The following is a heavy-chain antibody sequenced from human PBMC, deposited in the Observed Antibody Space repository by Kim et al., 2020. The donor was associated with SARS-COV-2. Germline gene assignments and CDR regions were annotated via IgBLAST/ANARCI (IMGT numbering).Heavy chain of an antibody. CDR1: RVSISSYY. D-gene: IGHD3-16*01. CDR2: IHYSGST. Sequence: SETLSLTCSVSRVSISSYYSSWIRQAPGKGLEWVGYIHYSGSTAYNASSKKRGSTTSGNTNNNSLFVRTTWTNADTTVYYCSGHEGWGSWLAVDYWGQG. J-gene: IGHJ4*02. CDR3: SGHEGWGSWLAVDY. V-gene: IGHV4-59*01.